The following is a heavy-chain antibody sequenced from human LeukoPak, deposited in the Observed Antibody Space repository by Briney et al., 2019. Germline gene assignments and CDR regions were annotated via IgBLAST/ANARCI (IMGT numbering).Heavy chain of an antibody. J-gene: IGHJ6*03. Sequence: PGGSLRLSCAASVFTFDDYAMHWVRQAPGQGLEWVSLISWDGDSTTYADSVKGRFTISLYSRKNSLYLHMNRLSAEDTSFYYCANAHCSGGSCYYYYYMDVWGKGTTVTVSS. D-gene: IGHD2-15*01. CDR3: ANAHCSGGSCYYYYYMDV. V-gene: IGHV3-43D*04. CDR2: ISWDGDST. CDR1: VFTFDDYA.